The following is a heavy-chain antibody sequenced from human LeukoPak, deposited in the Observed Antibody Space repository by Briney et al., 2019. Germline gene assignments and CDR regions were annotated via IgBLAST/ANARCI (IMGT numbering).Heavy chain of an antibody. CDR1: GGTFSSYA. J-gene: IGHJ4*02. CDR3: ASTVDRGNYYDSSGYFVPLSFDY. Sequence: SVKVSCKASGGTFSSYAISWVRQAPGQGLEWMGGIIPIFGTANYAQKFQGRVTITTDESTSTAYMELSSLRSEDTAVYYCASTVDRGNYYDSSGYFVPLSFDYWGQGTLVTVSS. D-gene: IGHD3-22*01. CDR2: IIPIFGTA. V-gene: IGHV1-69*05.